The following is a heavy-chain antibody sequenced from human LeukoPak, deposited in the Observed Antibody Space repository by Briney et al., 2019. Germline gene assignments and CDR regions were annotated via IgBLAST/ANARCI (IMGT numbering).Heavy chain of an antibody. D-gene: IGHD6-13*01. CDR2: INPNSGGT. J-gene: IGHJ4*02. V-gene: IGHV1-2*02. CDR1: GYTFTGYY. Sequence: ASVKLSCKASGYTFTGYYMHWVRRAPGQGLEWMGWINPNSGGTNYAQKFQGRVTMTRDTSISTAYMELSRLRSDDTAVYYCARDTSYSSSWYYFDYWGQGTLVTVSS. CDR3: ARDTSYSSSWYYFDY.